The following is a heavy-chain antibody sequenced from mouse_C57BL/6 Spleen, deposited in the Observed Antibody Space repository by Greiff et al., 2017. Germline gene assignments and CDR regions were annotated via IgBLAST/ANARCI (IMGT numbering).Heavy chain of an antibody. J-gene: IGHJ2*01. V-gene: IGHV1-52*01. CDR3: ARGVPYYGSYYFDY. CDR1: GYTFTSYW. D-gene: IGHD1-1*01. Sequence: VQLQQPGAELVRPGSSVKLSCKASGYTFTSYWMHWVKQRPIQGLEWIGNIDPSDSETHYNQKFKDKATLTVDKSSSTAYMQLSSLTAEDSAVYYCARGVPYYGSYYFDYWGQGTTLTVSS. CDR2: IDPSDSET.